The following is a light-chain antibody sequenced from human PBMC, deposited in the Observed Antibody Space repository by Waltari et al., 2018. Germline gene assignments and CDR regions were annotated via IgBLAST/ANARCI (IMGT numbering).Light chain of an antibody. Sequence: QAVVTQEPSLTVSPGGTVTLTCGSSAGAVTGSHYTYWFQQKPGQAPRTLIYDTSNKFSWSPARFSGSLLGGKAALTLSGAQPEDEAEYYCWLHYSGAVLFGGGTRLTVL. V-gene: IGLV7-46*01. CDR2: DTS. CDR1: AGAVTGSHY. CDR3: WLHYSGAVL. J-gene: IGLJ2*01.